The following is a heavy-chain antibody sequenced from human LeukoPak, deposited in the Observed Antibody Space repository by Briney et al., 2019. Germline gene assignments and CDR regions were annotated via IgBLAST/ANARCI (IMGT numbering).Heavy chain of an antibody. CDR1: GFTFSSYG. V-gene: IGHV3-30*18. Sequence: GRSLRLSCAASGFTFSSYGMHWVRQAPGKGLEWVAGTSYDGSNRVYTDSVKGRFTISRDNSKSTLYLQMNSLRPEDTAVYYCAKPRGGDSWAFDIWGQGTKVTVSS. CDR3: AKPRGGDSWAFDI. J-gene: IGHJ3*02. CDR2: TSYDGSNR. D-gene: IGHD2-21*02.